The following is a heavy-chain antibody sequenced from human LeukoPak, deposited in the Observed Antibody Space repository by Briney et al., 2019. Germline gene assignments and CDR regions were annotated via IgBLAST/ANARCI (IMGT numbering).Heavy chain of an antibody. J-gene: IGHJ4*02. CDR3: VRDLVFVWTPGDDFDF. CDR2: INEDATTI. D-gene: IGHD3-16*01. V-gene: IGHV3-74*01. Sequence: GGSLRLSCAASGFTFSNAWMSWVRQAPGKGLEWVARINEDATTISYADSVKGRFIISRDNTKKSLYLQMNNLSAEDTAVYYCVRDLVFVWTPGDDFDFWGQGTLVIVSS. CDR1: GFTFSNAW.